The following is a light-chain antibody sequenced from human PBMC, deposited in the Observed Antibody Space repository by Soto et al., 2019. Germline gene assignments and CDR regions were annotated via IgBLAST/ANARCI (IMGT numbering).Light chain of an antibody. CDR2: LGS. CDR3: AQGLATPFT. J-gene: IGKJ4*01. CDR1: QNLLHSNGYNY. V-gene: IGKV2-28*01. Sequence: EIVLTQSPLSLPVTPGEPASICCRSSQNLLHSNGYNYLNWYLQKPGQSPQLLIYLGSNRASGVPDRFSGSGSGTDFILTNNRVEAEDVGLYFCAQGLATPFTFGGGTKVEIK.